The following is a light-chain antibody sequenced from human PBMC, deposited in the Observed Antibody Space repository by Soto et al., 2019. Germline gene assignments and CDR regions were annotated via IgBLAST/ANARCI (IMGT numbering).Light chain of an antibody. J-gene: IGKJ4*01. CDR3: QQYGSSRGT. Sequence: EIVLTQSPGTLSLSPGERATLSCRASQSVSSSYLAWYQQKPGQAPRLLIYGASSRATGIPDGFSGSGSGTDFTLTISRLEPEDFAVYYCQQYGSSRGTFGGGTKVDI. CDR2: GAS. V-gene: IGKV3-20*01. CDR1: QSVSSSY.